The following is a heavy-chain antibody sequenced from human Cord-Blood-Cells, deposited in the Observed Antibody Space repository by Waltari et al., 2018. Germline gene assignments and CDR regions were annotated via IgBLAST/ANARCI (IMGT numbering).Heavy chain of an antibody. D-gene: IGHD7-27*01. CDR3: ASATGATTQIDY. CDR1: GFTFSSYG. CDR2: RKQDGSEK. J-gene: IGHJ4*02. V-gene: IGHV3-7*01. Sequence: EVQLVESGGGLVQPGGSLRLSCAASGFTFSSYGMRWVRQAPGKGLEWVANRKQDGSEKYYVDSVKGRFTISRDNAKNSLYLQMNSLRAEDTAVYYCASATGATTQIDYWGQGTLVTVSS.